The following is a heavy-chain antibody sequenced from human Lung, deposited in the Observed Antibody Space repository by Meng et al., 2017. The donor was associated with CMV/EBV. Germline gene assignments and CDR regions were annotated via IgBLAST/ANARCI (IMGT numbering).Heavy chain of an antibody. Sequence: GGSXRLXXAASGFTFSSYSMHWVRQAPGKGLEWVAHVSFDGRNQYYADSMKGRFTVSRDNSKNTLDLQMKSLRTEDTAVYYCTKDQWGSSSSLTGMDVWGQGXTVTVSS. V-gene: IGHV3-30*04. J-gene: IGHJ6*02. CDR3: TKDQWGSSSSLTGMDV. D-gene: IGHD6-6*01. CDR2: VSFDGRNQ. CDR1: GFTFSSYS.